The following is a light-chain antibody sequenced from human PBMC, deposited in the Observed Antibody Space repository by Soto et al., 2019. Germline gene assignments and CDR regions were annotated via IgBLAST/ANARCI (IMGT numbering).Light chain of an antibody. J-gene: IGKJ1*01. CDR2: YAS. CDR3: QQYNNWPWT. CDR1: QSVNSN. Sequence: EIVMTQSPATLSVSPGERATLSCRASQSVNSNLAWYQRKRGQAHRLLIFYASTRAPGIPSGFSGSGSVTEFTLTISSLQSEDFAVYYCQQYNNWPWTFGQGTKVEIK. V-gene: IGKV3-15*01.